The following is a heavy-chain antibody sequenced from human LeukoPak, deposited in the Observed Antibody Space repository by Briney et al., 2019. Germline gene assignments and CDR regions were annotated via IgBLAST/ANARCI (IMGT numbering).Heavy chain of an antibody. Sequence: GESLKISCKGSGYSFTSYWIGWVRQMPGKGLEWMGIIYPGDSGTRYSPSFQGQITISADKSISTAYLQWSSLKASGTAMYYCARRISYYYDSSGYYFDYWGQGTLVTVSS. J-gene: IGHJ4*02. D-gene: IGHD3-22*01. V-gene: IGHV5-51*01. CDR2: IYPGDSGT. CDR1: GYSFTSYW. CDR3: ARRISYYYDSSGYYFDY.